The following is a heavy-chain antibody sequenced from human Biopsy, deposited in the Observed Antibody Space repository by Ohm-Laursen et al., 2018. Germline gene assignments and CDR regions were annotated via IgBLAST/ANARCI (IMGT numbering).Heavy chain of an antibody. CDR3: ARGIGSMVRGVIINVNNWFDP. CDR2: ISTYNGNT. V-gene: IGHV1-18*03. Sequence: ASVKVSCNASGYTFTTYAISWVRQAPGQGLEWMGWISTYNGNTNYAQKVQGRVTMTTDTSTSTAYMELRSLRSDDMAVYYCARGIGSMVRGVIINVNNWFDPWGQGTLVTVSS. D-gene: IGHD3-10*01. J-gene: IGHJ5*02. CDR1: GYTFTTYA.